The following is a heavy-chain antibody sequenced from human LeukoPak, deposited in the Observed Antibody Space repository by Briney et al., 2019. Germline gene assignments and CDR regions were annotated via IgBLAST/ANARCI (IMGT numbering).Heavy chain of an antibody. Sequence: SETLSLTCTVSGGSISSYCWSWIRQPPGKGLEWIGYIYYSGSTNYNPSLKSRVTISVDTSKNQFSLKLSSVTAADTAVYYCARAAFYCSSTSCNIKVVDYWGQGTLVTVSS. CDR1: GGSISSYC. CDR2: IYYSGST. CDR3: ARAAFYCSSTSCNIKVVDY. J-gene: IGHJ4*02. D-gene: IGHD2-2*02. V-gene: IGHV4-59*01.